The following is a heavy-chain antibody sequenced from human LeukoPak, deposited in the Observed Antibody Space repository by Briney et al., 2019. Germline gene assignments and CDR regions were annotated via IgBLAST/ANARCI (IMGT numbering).Heavy chain of an antibody. D-gene: IGHD2-15*01. V-gene: IGHV1-2*02. Sequence: ASVKVSCKASRYTFTGYYMHWLRQAPGQGLEWMGWINPNSGGTNYAQKFQGRVTMTRDTSISTAYMELSRLRSGDTAVYYCARGVVVVATDYYYGMDVWGQGTTVTVSS. CDR1: RYTFTGYY. CDR2: INPNSGGT. J-gene: IGHJ6*02. CDR3: ARGVVVVATDYYYGMDV.